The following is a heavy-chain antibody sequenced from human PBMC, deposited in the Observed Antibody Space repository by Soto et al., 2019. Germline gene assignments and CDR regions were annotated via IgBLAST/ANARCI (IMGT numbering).Heavy chain of an antibody. CDR2: ISAYNGST. V-gene: IGHV1-18*01. J-gene: IGHJ6*02. CDR1: GYTFTSYG. D-gene: IGHD3-3*01. CDR3: AREPSLLGVVTDPYYYYGMDV. Sequence: ASVKVSCKASGYTFTSYGISWVRQAPGQGLEWMGWISAYNGSTSYAQKFQGRVTMTRDTSTSTVYMELSSLRSEDTAVYYCAREPSLLGVVTDPYYYYGMDVWGQGTTVTVS.